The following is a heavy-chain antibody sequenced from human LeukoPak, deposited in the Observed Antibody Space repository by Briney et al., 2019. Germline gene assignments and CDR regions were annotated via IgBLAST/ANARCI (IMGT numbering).Heavy chain of an antibody. CDR3: ARAVTVAWSERRPGYYYMDV. Sequence: GGSLRLSCVASGFTFSSYSMNWVRQAPGKGLEWVSSISSSRSYIYYADSVKGRFTISRDNAKNSLYLQMNSLRAEDTAIYYCARAVTVAWSERRPGYYYMDVWGKGTTVTVSS. CDR2: ISSSRSYI. V-gene: IGHV3-21*01. J-gene: IGHJ6*03. D-gene: IGHD1-1*01. CDR1: GFTFSSYS.